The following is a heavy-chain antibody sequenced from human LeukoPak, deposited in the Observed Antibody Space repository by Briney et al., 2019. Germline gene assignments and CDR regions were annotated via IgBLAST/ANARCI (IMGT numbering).Heavy chain of an antibody. Sequence: SETLSLTCTVSGGSIRSYYWSCIRQPPGKGLEWIGYIYYSGGTKYNPSLKSRVTISVDTSKNQFSLTVSSVPAAHQDVYYHATHFSSGSRRSGFDSWGQGSLVTVSS. D-gene: IGHD1-26*01. V-gene: IGHV4-59*08. CDR1: GGSIRSYY. CDR2: IYYSGGT. CDR3: ATHFSSGSRRSGFDS. J-gene: IGHJ4*02.